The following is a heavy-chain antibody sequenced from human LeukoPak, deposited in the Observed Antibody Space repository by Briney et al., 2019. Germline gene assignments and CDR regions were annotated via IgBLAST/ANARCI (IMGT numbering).Heavy chain of an antibody. J-gene: IGHJ6*02. D-gene: IGHD5-24*01. Sequence: GESLTIFCKGSGYSFPSYWIGWVRQMPGKGLEWMGIIYPGDSDSRYSPSFQGQVTISADKSNSTAYLQWSSLKATDTAMYYCARHRSRDGFAPRGGYYYYYGMDVWGQGTTVTVSS. CDR3: ARHRSRDGFAPRGGYYYYYGMDV. CDR2: IYPGDSDS. CDR1: GYSFPSYW. V-gene: IGHV5-51*01.